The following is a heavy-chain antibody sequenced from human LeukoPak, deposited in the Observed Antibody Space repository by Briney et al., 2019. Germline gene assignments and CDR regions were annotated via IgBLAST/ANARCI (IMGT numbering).Heavy chain of an antibody. V-gene: IGHV4-59*12. Sequence: SETLSLTCTVSGGSISSYYWSWIRQPPGKGLEWIGYIYYSGSTNYNPSPKSRVTISVDTSKNQFSLKLSSVTAADTAVYYCAREDRYGATYYLDYWGQGTLVTVSS. CDR2: IYYSGST. CDR1: GGSISSYY. J-gene: IGHJ4*02. CDR3: AREDRYGATYYLDY. D-gene: IGHD4/OR15-4a*01.